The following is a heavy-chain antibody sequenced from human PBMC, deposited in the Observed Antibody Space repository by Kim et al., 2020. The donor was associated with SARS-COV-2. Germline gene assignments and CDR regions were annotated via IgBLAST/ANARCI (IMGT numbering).Heavy chain of an antibody. CDR3: ARGYSSGWYGHYYYGMDV. D-gene: IGHD6-19*01. J-gene: IGHJ6*02. V-gene: IGHV4-4*02. CDR1: GGSISSSNW. CDR2: IYHSGST. Sequence: SETLSLTCAVSGGSISSSNWWSWVRQPPGKGLEWIGEIYHSGSTNYNPCLKSRVTISVDKSKNQFSLKLSSVTAADTAVYYCARGYSSGWYGHYYYGMDVWGQGTTVTVSS.